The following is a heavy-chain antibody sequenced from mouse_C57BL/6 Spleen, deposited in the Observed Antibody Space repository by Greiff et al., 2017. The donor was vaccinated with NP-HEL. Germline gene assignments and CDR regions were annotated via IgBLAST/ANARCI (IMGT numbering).Heavy chain of an antibody. CDR1: GYSITSGYY. V-gene: IGHV3-6*01. D-gene: IGHD2-4*01. Sequence: EVQLQQSGPGLVKPSQSLSLTCSVTGYSITSGYYWNWIRQFPGNKLEWMGYISYDGSNNYNPSLKNRISITRDTSKNQFFLKLNSVTTEDTATYYCAREGLPRDFDVWGTGTTVTVSS. J-gene: IGHJ1*03. CDR3: AREGLPRDFDV. CDR2: ISYDGSN.